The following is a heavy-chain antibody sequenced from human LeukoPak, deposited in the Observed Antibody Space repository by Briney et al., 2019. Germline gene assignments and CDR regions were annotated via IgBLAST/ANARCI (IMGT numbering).Heavy chain of an antibody. CDR1: GFTFSNYA. J-gene: IGHJ4*02. V-gene: IGHV3-64D*09. CDR3: VKGITAADIPVDS. CDR2: ISSNGGST. Sequence: PGGSLRLSCSASGFTFSNYAMHWVRQAPGKGLEYVSAISSNGGSTYYADSVKGRFTISRDNSKNTLYLQISSPKSEDTAVYYCVKGITAADIPVDSWGQGTLVTVSS. D-gene: IGHD6-13*01.